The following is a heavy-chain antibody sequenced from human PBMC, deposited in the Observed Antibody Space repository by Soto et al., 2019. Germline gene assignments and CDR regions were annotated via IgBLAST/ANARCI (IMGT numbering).Heavy chain of an antibody. CDR2: IYYSGST. CDR3: TNTIYGDYDYYFDY. V-gene: IGHV4-39*01. J-gene: IGHJ4*02. CDR1: GGSISSSSYY. Sequence: SETLSLTCTVSGGSISSSSYYWGWIRQPPGKGLEWIGSIYYSGSTYYNPSLKRRFTISVDTSKNQFSLKLSSVTAADTAVYYCTNTIYGDYDYYFDYWGQGTLVTVSS. D-gene: IGHD4-17*01.